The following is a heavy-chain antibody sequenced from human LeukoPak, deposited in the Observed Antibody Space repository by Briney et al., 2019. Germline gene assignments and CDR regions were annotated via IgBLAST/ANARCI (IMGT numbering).Heavy chain of an antibody. V-gene: IGHV3-33*01. D-gene: IGHD6-13*01. J-gene: IGHJ4*02. CDR3: ARDTAATGLSYFDY. CDR1: GFNFSSYG. CDR2: IWYHGSTK. Sequence: GGSLRLSCAASGFNFSSYGMHWVRQAPGKGLEWVAVIWYHGSTKYYADSVKGRFTISRDNSNNTLYLQMSSLTAEDTATYYCARDTAATGLSYFDYWDKETLFTVS.